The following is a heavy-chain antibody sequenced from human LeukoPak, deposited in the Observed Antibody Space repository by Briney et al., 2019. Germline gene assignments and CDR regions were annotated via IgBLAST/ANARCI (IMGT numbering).Heavy chain of an antibody. V-gene: IGHV1-18*01. J-gene: IGHJ6*03. CDR3: ARSAKAIAVAGPYFYYMDV. CDR1: GYTFANYI. D-gene: IGHD6-19*01. CDR2: ISAYSGNT. Sequence: ASVKVSCKASGYTFANYIISWVRQAPGQGLEWMGRISAYSGNTNYAQKLQGRVTMTTDTSTSTAYMELRSLRSDDTAVYYCARSAKAIAVAGPYFYYMDVWGKGTTVTVSS.